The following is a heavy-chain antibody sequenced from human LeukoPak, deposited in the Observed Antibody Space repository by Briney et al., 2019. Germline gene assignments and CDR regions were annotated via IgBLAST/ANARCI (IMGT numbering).Heavy chain of an antibody. CDR3: ARSLVGYSYDPYYFDY. D-gene: IGHD5-18*01. V-gene: IGHV3-48*01. Sequence: GGSLRLPCAASGFTFSSYSMNWVRQAPGKGLEWVSYISSSSSTIYYADSVKGRFTISRDNAKNSLYLQMNSLRAEDTAVYYCARSLVGYSYDPYYFDYWGQGTLVTVSS. J-gene: IGHJ4*02. CDR1: GFTFSSYS. CDR2: ISSSSSTI.